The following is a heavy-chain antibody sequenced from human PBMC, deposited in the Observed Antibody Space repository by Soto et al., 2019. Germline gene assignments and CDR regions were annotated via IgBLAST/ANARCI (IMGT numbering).Heavy chain of an antibody. Sequence: GGSLRLSCAASGFTFDDYAMHWVRQAPGKGLEWVSGISWNSGSIGYADSVKGRFTISRDNAKNSLYLQMNSLRAEDTALYYCAKDAAPYCSGGSCYSYFDYWGQGTLVTVSS. CDR1: GFTFDDYA. J-gene: IGHJ4*02. V-gene: IGHV3-9*01. D-gene: IGHD2-15*01. CDR3: AKDAAPYCSGGSCYSYFDY. CDR2: ISWNSGSI.